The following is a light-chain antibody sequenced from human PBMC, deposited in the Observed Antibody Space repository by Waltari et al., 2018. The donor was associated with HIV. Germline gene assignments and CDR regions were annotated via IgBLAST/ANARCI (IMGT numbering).Light chain of an antibody. CDR1: SRDVGGYNS. J-gene: IGLJ1*01. CDR2: EVT. CDR3: SSYTSSSTYV. V-gene: IGLV2-14*01. Sequence: QSALAQPASVSGSPGQSITISCTGPSRDVGGYNSVSWYQQHPGKAPKLMIFEVTHRPSGISIRFSGSKSGNTASLTISGLQADDEADYYCSSYTSSSTYVFGTGTKVTVL.